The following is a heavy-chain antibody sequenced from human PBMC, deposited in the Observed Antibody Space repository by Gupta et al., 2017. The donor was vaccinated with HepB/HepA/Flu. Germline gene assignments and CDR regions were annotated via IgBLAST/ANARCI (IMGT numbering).Heavy chain of an antibody. J-gene: IGHJ4*02. V-gene: IGHV3-23*01. CDR1: GFTFSSYA. D-gene: IGHD5-18*01. Sequence: EVQLLESGGGLVQPGGSLRLSCAASGFTFSSYAMSWVRQAPGKGLEWVSTITGSGGKIYYADSVKGRITIARDNAKNTLYLQMNRMRAEDTAVYYCAKGLDTAFGDYGGQGTMVTVYS. CDR3: AKGLDTAFGDY. CDR2: ITGSGGKI.